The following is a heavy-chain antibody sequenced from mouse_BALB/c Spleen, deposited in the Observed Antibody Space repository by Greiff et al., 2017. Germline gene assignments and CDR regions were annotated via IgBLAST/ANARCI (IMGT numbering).Heavy chain of an antibody. CDR3: TGGGMSATAYAMDE. Sequence: EVQLVESGGGLVKPGGSLKLSCAASGFTFSSYTMSWVRQTPEKRLEWVATISSGGSYTYYPDSVKGRYTISRDNTKNTVYLQMSSLKSEATAMYDCTGGGMSATAYAMDEWGQGTSVTVSS. J-gene: IGHJ4*01. CDR1: GFTFSSYT. D-gene: IGHD1-2*01. V-gene: IGHV5-6-4*01. CDR2: ISSGGSYT.